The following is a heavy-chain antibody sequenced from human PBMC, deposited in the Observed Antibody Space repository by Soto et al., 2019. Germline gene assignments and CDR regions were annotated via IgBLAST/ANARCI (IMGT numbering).Heavy chain of an antibody. V-gene: IGHV3-7*01. CDR2: IKQSGSKK. CDR1: GFTFSSYW. Sequence: GGSLRLSCAASGFTFSSYWMSWVRQAPGKGLEWVAKIKQSGSKKYYVDSVKGRFTISRDNTKNSLNLQMKSLRTEDTAVYYCARRAITMIGWNAFDNWGQGTMVTVSS. CDR3: ARRAITMIGWNAFDN. J-gene: IGHJ3*02. D-gene: IGHD3-22*01.